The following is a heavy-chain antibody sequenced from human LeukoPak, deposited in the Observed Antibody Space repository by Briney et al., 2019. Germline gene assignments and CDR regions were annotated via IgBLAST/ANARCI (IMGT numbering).Heavy chain of an antibody. D-gene: IGHD4-23*01. CDR3: ARSHTVAGFDY. J-gene: IGHJ4*02. Sequence: SETLSLTCAVYGGSFSGYYWSWIRQPPGKGLEWIGEINHSGSTNYNPSLKSRVTISVDTSKNQFSLKLSSETAADTAVYYCARSHTVAGFDYWGQGTLVTVSS. CDR2: INHSGST. V-gene: IGHV4-34*01. CDR1: GGSFSGYY.